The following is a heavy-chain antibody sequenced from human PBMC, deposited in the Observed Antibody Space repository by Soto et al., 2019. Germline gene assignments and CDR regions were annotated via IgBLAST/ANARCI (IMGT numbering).Heavy chain of an antibody. J-gene: IGHJ3*02. CDR3: TRADLGVAVAGPPDALDI. CDR1: GFTFGDYA. CDR2: IRSKAYGGTT. D-gene: IGHD6-19*01. V-gene: IGHV3-49*03. Sequence: PGGSLRLSCTASGFTFGDYAMSWFRQAPGKGLEWVGFIRSKAYGGTTEYAASVKGRFTISRDDSKSIAYLQMNSLKTEDTAVYYCTRADLGVAVAGPPDALDIWGQGTIVTVSS.